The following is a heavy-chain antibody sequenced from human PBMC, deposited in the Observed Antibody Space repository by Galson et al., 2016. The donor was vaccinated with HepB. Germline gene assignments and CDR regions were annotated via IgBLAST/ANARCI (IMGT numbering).Heavy chain of an antibody. J-gene: IGHJ5*02. V-gene: IGHV3-49*03. CDR1: GFTFGDFA. CDR2: IRSEVYGGTT. CDR3: SRGSGYVAVVPAAKVHRFDP. Sequence: SLRLSCAGSGFTFGDFAMSWFRQAPGKGLEWLGSIRSEVYGGTTDYAASVEGRFTISRDDSKSIAYLQMNRLETADTAVYYCSRGSGYVAVVPAAKVHRFDPWGQGTLVTVSS. D-gene: IGHD2-2*01.